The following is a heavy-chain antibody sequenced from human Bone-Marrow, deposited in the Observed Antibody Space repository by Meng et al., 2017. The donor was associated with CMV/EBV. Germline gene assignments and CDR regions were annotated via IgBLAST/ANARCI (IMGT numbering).Heavy chain of an antibody. Sequence: GSLRLSCTVPGGSISSYYWSWIRQPPGKGLEWIGYIYYSGSTKYNPSLRSRFTILLDTSKEQFSLKLSSVTAADTAVYYCARGGFGGFLSYYYGMDVWGQGTTVTVSS. D-gene: IGHD3-10*01. J-gene: IGHJ6*02. CDR2: IYYSGST. CDR3: ARGGFGGFLSYYYGMDV. V-gene: IGHV4-59*01. CDR1: GGSISSYY.